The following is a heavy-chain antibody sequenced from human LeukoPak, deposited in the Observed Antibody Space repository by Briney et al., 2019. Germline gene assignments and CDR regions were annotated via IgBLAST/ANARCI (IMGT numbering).Heavy chain of an antibody. V-gene: IGHV5-51*01. CDR3: ARQTAMGRSGDY. CDR1: GYCYTSYW. J-gene: IGHJ4*02. CDR2: LDPSDSET. D-gene: IGHD5-18*01. Sequence: GESLNISCKASGYCYTSYWIGWVRQMPGKGLEWMGILDPSDSETRYTPSFQGQVTISVDKSLTTADLQWNSLKASDTAMYYCARQTAMGRSGDYWGQGTLVTVSS.